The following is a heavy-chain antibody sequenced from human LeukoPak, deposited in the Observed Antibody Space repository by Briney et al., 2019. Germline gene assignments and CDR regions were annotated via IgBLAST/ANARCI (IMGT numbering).Heavy chain of an antibody. CDR3: ARHEAAYCGGDCYLRAFDI. CDR2: IYYRGST. CDR1: GGSISSSSYY. D-gene: IGHD2-21*02. J-gene: IGHJ3*02. Sequence: SETLSLTCTVSGGSISSSSYYWGWIRQSPGKGLEWIGTIYYRGSTYYNPSLKSRVTISVDTSKKQFSLKLSSVTAADTAVYYCARHEAAYCGGDCYLRAFDIWGQGTMVTVSS. V-gene: IGHV4-39*01.